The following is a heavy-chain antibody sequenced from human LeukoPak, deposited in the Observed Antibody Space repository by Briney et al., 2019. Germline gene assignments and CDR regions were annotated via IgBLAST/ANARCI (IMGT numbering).Heavy chain of an antibody. CDR3: ARGYCSGGGCYSQVQANKNWFDP. Sequence: KTSETLSLTCAVYGGSFNGYYWTWIRQPPGKGLEWIGEIIHTGSTNYNVSLTSRVTISVDASKNQVSLMLNSVTAADTAVYYCARGYCSGGGCYSQVQANKNWFDPWGQGTLVTVSS. CDR1: GGSFNGYY. V-gene: IGHV4-34*01. D-gene: IGHD2-15*01. CDR2: IIHTGST. J-gene: IGHJ5*02.